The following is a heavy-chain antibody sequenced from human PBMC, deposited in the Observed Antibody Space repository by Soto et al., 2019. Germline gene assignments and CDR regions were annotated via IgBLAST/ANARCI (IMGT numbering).Heavy chain of an antibody. CDR2: INAGNGNT. CDR3: AVIATLHDAFDI. CDR1: GYTFTSYA. Sequence: ASVKVSCKASGYTFTSYAMHWVRQAPGQRLEWMGWINAGNGNTKYSQKFQGRVTITRETSASTAYMELSSLRSEDTAVYYCAVIATLHDAFDIWGQGTMVTVSS. D-gene: IGHD2-21*01. V-gene: IGHV1-3*01. J-gene: IGHJ3*02.